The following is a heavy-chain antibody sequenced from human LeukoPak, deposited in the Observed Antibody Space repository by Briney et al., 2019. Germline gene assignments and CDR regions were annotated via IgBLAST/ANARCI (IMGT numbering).Heavy chain of an antibody. Sequence: SGGSLRLSCAASGFTFSSYAMHWVRQAPGKGLEWVAVISYDGSNKYYADSVKGRFTISRDNSKNTLYLQMNSLRAEDTAVYYCARSSYGRISGWFDPWGQGTLVTVSS. CDR1: GFTFSSYA. CDR2: ISYDGSNK. J-gene: IGHJ5*02. CDR3: ARSSYGRISGWFDP. D-gene: IGHD4-23*01. V-gene: IGHV3-30*04.